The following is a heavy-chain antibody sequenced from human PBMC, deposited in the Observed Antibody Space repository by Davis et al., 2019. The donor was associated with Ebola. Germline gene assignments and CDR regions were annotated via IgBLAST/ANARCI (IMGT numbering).Heavy chain of an antibody. CDR2: ISTYNGNT. Sequence: ASVKVSCKASGYTFTSYGISWVRQAPGQGLEWMGWISTYNGNTDYAQRLQGRVTMTTDTSTNTAYMELRSLRSDDTAVYYCARDLTVIRGVHANWGQGTLVTVSS. V-gene: IGHV1-18*01. CDR1: GYTFTSYG. CDR3: ARDLTVIRGVHAN. J-gene: IGHJ4*02. D-gene: IGHD3-10*01.